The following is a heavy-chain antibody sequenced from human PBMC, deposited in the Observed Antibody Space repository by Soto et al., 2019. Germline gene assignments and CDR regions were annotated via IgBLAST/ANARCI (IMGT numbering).Heavy chain of an antibody. J-gene: IGHJ3*02. V-gene: IGHV2-5*02. CDR2: ISWDDDR. CDR3: AHIMIPWGGVSALDAVDM. Sequence: SGPTPVNPTQTLALTCSFSGFSLSTSRVGVSWIRQPPGKALGWLAIISWDDDRRYSPSLKTRLAITKDTSKNQVVLTMTNLEPGDTATYYCAHIMIPWGGVSALDAVDMWG. CDR1: GFSLSTSRVG. D-gene: IGHD3-16*01.